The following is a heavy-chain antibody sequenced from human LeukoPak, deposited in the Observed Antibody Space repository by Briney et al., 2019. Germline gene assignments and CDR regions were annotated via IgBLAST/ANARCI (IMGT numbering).Heavy chain of an antibody. CDR2: ISYDGSNK. V-gene: IGHV3-30-3*01. CDR3: ARGPISGWSADY. J-gene: IGHJ4*02. D-gene: IGHD6-19*01. CDR1: GFTFSSYA. Sequence: GGSLRLSCAASGFTFSSYAMHWVRRAPGKGLEWVAVISYDGSNKYYADSVKGRFTISRDNSKNTLYLQMNSLRAEDTAVYYCARGPISGWSADYWGQGTLVTVSS.